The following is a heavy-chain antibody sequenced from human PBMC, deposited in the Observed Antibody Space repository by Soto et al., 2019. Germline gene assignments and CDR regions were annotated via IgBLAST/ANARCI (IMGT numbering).Heavy chain of an antibody. D-gene: IGHD2-2*01. Sequence: QVQLVESGGGVVQPGRSLRLSCAASGFTFSSYGMHWVRQAPGKGLEWVAVISYDGSNKYYADSVKGRFTISRDNSKTSLYLQMNSLRAEDTAVYYCAKDLRYCSSTSCYEFHYYYYYMDVWGKGTTVTVSS. J-gene: IGHJ6*03. CDR3: AKDLRYCSSTSCYEFHYYYYYMDV. V-gene: IGHV3-30*18. CDR1: GFTFSSYG. CDR2: ISYDGSNK.